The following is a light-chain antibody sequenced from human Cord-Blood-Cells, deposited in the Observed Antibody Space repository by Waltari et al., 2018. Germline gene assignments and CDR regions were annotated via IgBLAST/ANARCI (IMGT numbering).Light chain of an antibody. Sequence: QSALTQPASVSGSPGQSITIPCTGTSSDVGGYNYVSWYQQHPGKAPKLMIYYVSNRASGVSTRFSGSKSGNTASLTISGLQAEDEADYYCSSYTSSSTYVFGTGTKVTVL. J-gene: IGLJ1*01. V-gene: IGLV2-14*01. CDR3: SSYTSSSTYV. CDR2: YVS. CDR1: SSDVGGYNY.